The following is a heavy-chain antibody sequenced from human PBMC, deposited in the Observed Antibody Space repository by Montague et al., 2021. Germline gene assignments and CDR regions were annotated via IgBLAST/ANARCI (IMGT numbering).Heavy chain of an antibody. V-gene: IGHV3-74*01. D-gene: IGHD2-21*01. CDR3: ARAGYYGGLDI. CDR2: INPDGSST. J-gene: IGHJ3*02. CDR1: GFTFSTSW. Sequence: SLRLTCAASGFTFSTSWIHWVRQAPGKGLVRVSRINPDGSSTNYADSVTGRFTISRDNGKNTLYLQMNSLRAEDTAVYFCARAGYYGGLDIWGQGTMVTASS.